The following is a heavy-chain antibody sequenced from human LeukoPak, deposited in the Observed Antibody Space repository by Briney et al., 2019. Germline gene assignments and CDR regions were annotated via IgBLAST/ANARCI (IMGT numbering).Heavy chain of an antibody. V-gene: IGHV1-58*01. CDR3: AAPSRIQLDY. CDR1: GFTFTSSA. D-gene: IGHD5-18*01. Sequence: GASVKVFCKASGFTFTSSAVQWVRQARGRRLEWIGWIVVGSGNTNYAQMFQGRVTITRDMSTSTAYMELSSLRSEDTAVYYCAAPSRIQLDYWGQGTLVTVSS. J-gene: IGHJ4*02. CDR2: IVVGSGNT.